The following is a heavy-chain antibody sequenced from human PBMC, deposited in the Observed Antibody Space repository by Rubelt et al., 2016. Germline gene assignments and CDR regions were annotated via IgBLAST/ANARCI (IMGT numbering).Heavy chain of an antibody. D-gene: IGHD5-18*01. J-gene: IGHJ6*02. CDR2: ISYDGSNT. CDR3: AKDHGYGYNYAMEV. Sequence: QVQLVESGGGVVQPGRSLRLSCAASGFTFSTYGMHWVRQAPGKGLEWVATISYDGSNTYYGDSVKGRFTIARGKSKKALYLQMNSLRAEDTAVYYCAKDHGYGYNYAMEVWGQGTTVTVSS. V-gene: IGHV3-30*18. CDR1: GFTFSTYG.